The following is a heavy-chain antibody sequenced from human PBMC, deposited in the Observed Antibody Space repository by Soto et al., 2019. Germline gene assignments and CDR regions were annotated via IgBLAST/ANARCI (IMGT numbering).Heavy chain of an antibody. D-gene: IGHD3-10*01. J-gene: IGHJ5*02. Sequence: PSETLSLTCTVSGGSISSGDYYWSWLRPPPGKGLEWIGYIYYSGSTYYNPSLKSRVTISVDTSKNQFSLKLSSVTAADTAVYYCALFTLWFGELGWFDPWGQGTLVTVSS. CDR3: ALFTLWFGELGWFDP. V-gene: IGHV4-30-4*01. CDR1: GGSISSGDYY. CDR2: IYYSGST.